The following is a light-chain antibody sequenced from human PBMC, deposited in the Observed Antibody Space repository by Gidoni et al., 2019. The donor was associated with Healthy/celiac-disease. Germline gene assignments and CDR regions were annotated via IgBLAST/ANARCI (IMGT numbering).Light chain of an antibody. V-gene: IGLV2-14*01. J-gene: IGLJ1*01. CDR1: SSDVGGYNY. CDR3: SSYTSGSTPYV. Sequence: QSALTQPASVSGSPGQSITISCTGTSSDVGGYNYVSWYQQHPGKAPKLMIYEVSNRPSGVSNRFSGSKSGNTASLTISGLQAEDEVDYYCSSYTSGSTPYVFGTGTKVTVL. CDR2: EVS.